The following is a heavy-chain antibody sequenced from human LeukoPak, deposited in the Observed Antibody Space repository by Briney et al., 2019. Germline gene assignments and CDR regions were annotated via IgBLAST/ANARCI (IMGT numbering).Heavy chain of an antibody. D-gene: IGHD6-19*01. Sequence: GASLRLSCAASGFTFSTYTMSWVRRAPGKGLEWVSAIRGSGDNTYYADSVEGRFTISRDNSKNTMYLQVNSLRVEDTAIYYCAKEDSSGWIHYWGQGTLVTVSS. CDR3: AKEDSSGWIHY. CDR1: GFTFSTYT. CDR2: IRGSGDNT. J-gene: IGHJ4*02. V-gene: IGHV3-23*01.